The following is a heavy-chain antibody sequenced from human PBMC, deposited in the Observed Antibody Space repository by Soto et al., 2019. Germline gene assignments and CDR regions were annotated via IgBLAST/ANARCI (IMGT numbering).Heavy chain of an antibody. CDR1: GFTFSSNT. V-gene: IGHV3-21*02. J-gene: IGHJ4*02. D-gene: IGHD4-17*01. CDR3: ARGDGRHYFDY. CDR2: ISTSSNYI. Sequence: EVQMVESGGGLVKPGGSLRLSCAASGFTFSSNTMNWVRQAPGKGLEWVSSISTSSNYIYYADSVKGRFTISRDNAKNSLYLQMNSLRAEDTAVYYSARGDGRHYFDYWGPGTLVTVSS.